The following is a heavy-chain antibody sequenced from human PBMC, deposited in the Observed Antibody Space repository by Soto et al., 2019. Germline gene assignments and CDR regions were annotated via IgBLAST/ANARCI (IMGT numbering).Heavy chain of an antibody. J-gene: IGHJ4*02. V-gene: IGHV4-38-2*01. CDR2: MYHSGIT. CDR3: ARGPQGLFDY. CDR1: GYSIRSGYF. Sequence: SETLSLTCAVSGYSIRSGYFWGWIRQPPGKGLEWIGSMYHSGITYYNLSLKSRVTISVDTSKNQFSLKLSSVTAADTAVYYCARGPQGLFDYWGQGTLVTVSS.